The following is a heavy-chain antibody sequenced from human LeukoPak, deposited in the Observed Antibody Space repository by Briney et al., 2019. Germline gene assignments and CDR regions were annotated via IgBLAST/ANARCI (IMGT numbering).Heavy chain of an antibody. CDR1: GGSFSSGSYY. Sequence: SETLSLTCTVSGGSFSSGSYYWSWLRQPPGKGLEWIGYIYYSGSTNYNPSLKSRVTISVDTSKNQFSLKLSSATAADTAVYYCASGVGDILTGYGFDYWGQGTLVTVSS. CDR3: ASGVGDILTGYGFDY. CDR2: IYYSGST. V-gene: IGHV4-61*01. D-gene: IGHD3-9*01. J-gene: IGHJ4*02.